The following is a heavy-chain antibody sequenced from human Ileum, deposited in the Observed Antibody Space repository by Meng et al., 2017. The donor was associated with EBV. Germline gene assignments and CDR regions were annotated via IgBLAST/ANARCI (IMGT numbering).Heavy chain of an antibody. CDR3: ARTGVGLAFDY. CDR1: GDSMTNTNG. J-gene: IGHJ4*02. D-gene: IGHD2-8*01. V-gene: IGHV4-4*02. CDR2: IYNSEST. Sequence: GPGLVNTSGTSYRHWGVSGDSMTNTNGWTWVRQPPGKGLELIGEIYNSESTNYNPSRQSRATISVDMSKKQFSLKLRSVTAADTAVYYCARTGVGLAFDYWGLGTLVTVSS.